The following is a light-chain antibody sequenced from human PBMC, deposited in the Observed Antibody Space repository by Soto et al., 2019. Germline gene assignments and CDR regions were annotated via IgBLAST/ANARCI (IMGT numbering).Light chain of an antibody. CDR1: TSDVGGYDV. Sequence: QSALTQPASVSGSPGQSITISCTGTTSDVGGYDVVSWYQQLPGKAPKLMIYEGVQRPSGVSNRFSGSKSGNTASLTISGLQAEDEADYFCSSYTTSSTVVFGTGTKVTVL. CDR2: EGV. J-gene: IGLJ1*01. V-gene: IGLV2-14*02. CDR3: SSYTTSSTVV.